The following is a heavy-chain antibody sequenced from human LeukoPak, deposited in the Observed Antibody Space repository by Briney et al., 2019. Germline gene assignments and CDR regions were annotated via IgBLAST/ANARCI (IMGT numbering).Heavy chain of an antibody. CDR2: ISGSGGST. Sequence: GGSLRLSCAASGFTFSSNAMSWVRQAPGKGLEWVSAISGSGGSTYYADSVKGRFTISRDNSKNTLYLQMNSLRPEDTAVYYCARCTASCYANAFDVWGQGTLLTVSS. CDR3: ARCTASCYANAFDV. V-gene: IGHV3-23*01. D-gene: IGHD2-2*01. J-gene: IGHJ3*01. CDR1: GFTFSSNA.